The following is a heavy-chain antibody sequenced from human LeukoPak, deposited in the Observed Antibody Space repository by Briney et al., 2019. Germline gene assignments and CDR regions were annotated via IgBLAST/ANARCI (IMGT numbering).Heavy chain of an antibody. CDR2: FTHLETT. D-gene: IGHD3-10*01. CDR1: GGSFRGYY. V-gene: IGHV4-34*01. CDR3: ARGNRRLGYYGSGSRLPYDS. J-gene: IGHJ5*02. Sequence: PSETLSLTCDVYGGSFRGYYWTWIRQSPEKGLEWLGEFTHLETTNYNPSLKSRVTVSVDTSKNQFSLRLTSVTAADTAVYFCARGNRRLGYYGSGSRLPYDSWGQGTLVTVSS.